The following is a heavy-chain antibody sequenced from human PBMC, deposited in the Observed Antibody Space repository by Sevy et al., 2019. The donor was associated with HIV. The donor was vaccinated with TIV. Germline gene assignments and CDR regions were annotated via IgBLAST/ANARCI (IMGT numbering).Heavy chain of an antibody. CDR2: ISGSGGGT. D-gene: IGHD3-3*01. J-gene: IGHJ3*02. V-gene: IGHV3-23*01. Sequence: GGSLRLSCAASGFTFSTYAMSWVRQAPWKGLEWVSAISGSGGGTFYADSVKGRFTISRDNSKNTLYLQMNSLRVEDTAVYYCAKFFPHDAFDIWGQGTMVTVSS. CDR3: AKFFPHDAFDI. CDR1: GFTFSTYA.